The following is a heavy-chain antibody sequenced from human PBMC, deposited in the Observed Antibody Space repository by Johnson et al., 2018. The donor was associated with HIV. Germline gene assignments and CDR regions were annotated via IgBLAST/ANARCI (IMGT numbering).Heavy chain of an antibody. Sequence: QVQLVESGGGVVQPGRSLRLSCAASGFTFTTYAMHWVRQAPGKGLEWVAVISYDGSNKYYADSVKGRFTISRDNSKNTLYLQMNSLKAEDTAVYYCASSWGNAFDIWGQ. CDR2: ISYDGSNK. V-gene: IGHV3-30*04. J-gene: IGHJ3*02. CDR3: ASSWGNAFDI. CDR1: GFTFTTYA. D-gene: IGHD7-27*01.